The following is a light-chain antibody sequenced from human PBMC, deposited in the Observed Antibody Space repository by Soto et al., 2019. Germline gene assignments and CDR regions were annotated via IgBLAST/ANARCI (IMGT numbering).Light chain of an antibody. CDR2: DAS. V-gene: IGKV3-15*01. J-gene: IGKJ2*01. CDR3: QQYNNWPMYT. CDR1: QSVSSN. Sequence: EIVMTQSPAPLSVSPGETATLSCRASQSVSSNLAWYQQKPGQAPRLLIYDASTTAAGIPARFRVSGSGTEFTLAMSSLQSEDVAVYYCQQYNNWPMYTFGQGTKLVIK.